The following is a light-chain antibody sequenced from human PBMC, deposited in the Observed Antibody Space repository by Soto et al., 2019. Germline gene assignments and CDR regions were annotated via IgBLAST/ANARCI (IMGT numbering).Light chain of an antibody. V-gene: IGKV1-39*01. CDR1: QSISSY. CDR2: AAS. CDR3: QQSYSTPYT. Sequence: DIQMTQSPSSLSASVGDRVTITCRASQSISSYLNWYQQKPGKAPKLLIYAASSLQSGVPSRFSGSGSGTDFTRTISSLQPEDWATYYCQQSYSTPYTFGQGTKLEIK. J-gene: IGKJ2*01.